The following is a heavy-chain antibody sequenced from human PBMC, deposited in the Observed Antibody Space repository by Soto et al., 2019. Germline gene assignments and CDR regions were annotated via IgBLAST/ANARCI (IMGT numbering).Heavy chain of an antibody. CDR3: ARVVATTSYYYYGMDV. D-gene: IGHD5-12*01. CDR1: GGTFSSYA. Sequence: SVKVSCKASGGTFSSYAISWVRQAPVQGLEWMGGIIPIFGTANYAQKFQGRVTITADESTSTAYMELSSLRSEDTAVYYCARVVATTSYYYYGMDVWGQGTTVTVSS. J-gene: IGHJ6*02. V-gene: IGHV1-69*13. CDR2: IIPIFGTA.